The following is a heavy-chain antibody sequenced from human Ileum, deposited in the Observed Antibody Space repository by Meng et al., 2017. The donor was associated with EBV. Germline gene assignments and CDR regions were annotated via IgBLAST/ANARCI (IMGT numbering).Heavy chain of an antibody. D-gene: IGHD6-13*01. Sequence: QVQLVQSGSELKTPGALVKVSCKASGYTFTRNAINWVRQAAGQGLEWMGWISTNTGNPTYAQGFAGRFVFSLDTSVSTAYLQISGLKAEDTAIYYCARDSGYTRSWSRDYWGQGTLVTVSS. CDR3: ARDSGYTRSWSRDY. J-gene: IGHJ4*02. V-gene: IGHV7-4-1*02. CDR2: ISTNTGNP. CDR1: GYTFTRNA.